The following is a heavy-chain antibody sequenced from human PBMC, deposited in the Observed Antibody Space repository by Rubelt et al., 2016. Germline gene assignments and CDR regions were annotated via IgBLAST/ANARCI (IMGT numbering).Heavy chain of an antibody. V-gene: IGHV3-7*02. CDR1: GDTFSKYW. D-gene: IGHD7-27*01. CDR3: TRSWGNLYYFDH. Sequence: GSGGALVQPGGSLRLSCVASGDTFSKYWMAWVRQAPGKGPEWVANINEDGSEKYYVDSVKGRFTISRDNAQNSLYLQMFSLRAEDTAVYYCTRSWGNLYYFDHWGQGTLVTVSS. CDR2: INEDGSEK. J-gene: IGHJ4*02.